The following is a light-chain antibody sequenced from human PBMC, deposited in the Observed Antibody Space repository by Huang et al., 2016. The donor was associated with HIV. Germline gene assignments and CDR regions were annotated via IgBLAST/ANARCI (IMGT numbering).Light chain of an antibody. Sequence: IQLTQSPSSLSASVRDRVTITCRASQGISSYLAWYQQKPGNAPKLLIDAATTLQDGVPSRCSGSGSGTDFTLTSRTLQPEDFATYYCLQLDSFPFTFGQGTKLEIK. CDR2: AAT. CDR3: LQLDSFPFT. CDR1: QGISSY. J-gene: IGKJ2*01. V-gene: IGKV1-9*01.